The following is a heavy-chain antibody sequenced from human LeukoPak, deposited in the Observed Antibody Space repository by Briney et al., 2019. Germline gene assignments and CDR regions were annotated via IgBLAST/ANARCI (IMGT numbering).Heavy chain of an antibody. D-gene: IGHD4-23*01. CDR3: ARGGATVVTLSHYYYMDV. CDR1: GGTFSSYA. J-gene: IGHJ6*03. CDR2: IIPIFGTA. Sequence: ASVKVSCKASGGTFSSYAISWVRQAPGQGLEWMGGIIPIFGTANYAQKFQGRVTITADESTSTAYMELSSLRSEDTAVYYCARGGATVVTLSHYYYMDVWGKGTTVTISS. V-gene: IGHV1-69*13.